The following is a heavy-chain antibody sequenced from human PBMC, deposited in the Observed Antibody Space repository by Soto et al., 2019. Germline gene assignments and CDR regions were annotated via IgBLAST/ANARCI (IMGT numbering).Heavy chain of an antibody. D-gene: IGHD3-16*01. J-gene: IGHJ6*02. CDR3: ARGGSPGITYGMDV. V-gene: IGHV1-18*01. CDR1: GYTFTSYG. Sequence: GASVKVSCKASGYTFTSYGITWVRQAPGQGLERMGWISAYNGNTNSAQKLQGRVTMTTDTSTSTAYVDLRSLRSDDTAVYYCARGGSPGITYGMDVWGQGTTVTVSS. CDR2: ISAYNGNT.